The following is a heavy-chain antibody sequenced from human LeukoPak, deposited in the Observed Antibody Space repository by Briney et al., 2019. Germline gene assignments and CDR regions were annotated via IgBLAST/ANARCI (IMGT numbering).Heavy chain of an antibody. J-gene: IGHJ4*01. D-gene: IGHD3-10*01. CDR2: ISSSSNYI. CDR1: GFTFSSYS. V-gene: IGHV3-21*04. Sequence: PGGSLRLSCAASGFTFSSYSMNWVRQAPGKGLEWVSSISSSSNYIYYANSIKGRFTISRDNAKNSLYLQMNSLRAEDTAVYYCAKVTWFGEPGWGHGTLVTVSS. CDR3: AKVTWFGEPG.